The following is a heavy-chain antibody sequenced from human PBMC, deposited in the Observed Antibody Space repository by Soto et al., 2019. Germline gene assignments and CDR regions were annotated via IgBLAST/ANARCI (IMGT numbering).Heavy chain of an antibody. CDR1: GFTFSSYW. V-gene: IGHV3-74*01. D-gene: IGHD4-4*01. CDR3: ARRNYSNYVGYYYGMDV. Sequence: PGGSLRLSCAASGFTFSSYWMHWVRQAPGKGLVWVSRINSDGSSTSYADSVKGRFTISRDNAKNTLYLQMNSLRAEDTAVYYCARRNYSNYVGYYYGMDVWGQGTTVTVSS. CDR2: INSDGSST. J-gene: IGHJ6*02.